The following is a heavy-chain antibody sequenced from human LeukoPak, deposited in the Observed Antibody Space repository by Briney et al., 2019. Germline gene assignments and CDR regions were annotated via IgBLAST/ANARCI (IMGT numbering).Heavy chain of an antibody. J-gene: IGHJ4*02. D-gene: IGHD6-19*01. CDR3: VRGIAVAGRGAFDY. Sequence: SETLSLTCAVSGYSISSGYYWGWIRQPPGKGLEWIGSIYHSGSTYYNPSLKSRVTISVDTSKNQFSLKLSSVTAADTAVYYCVRGIAVAGRGAFDYWGQGTLVTVSS. CDR2: IYHSGST. CDR1: GYSISSGYY. V-gene: IGHV4-38-2*01.